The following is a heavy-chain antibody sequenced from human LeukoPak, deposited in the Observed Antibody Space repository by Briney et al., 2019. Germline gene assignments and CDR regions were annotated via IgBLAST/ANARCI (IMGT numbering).Heavy chain of an antibody. V-gene: IGHV3-23*01. D-gene: IGHD5-18*01. J-gene: IGHJ4*02. CDR3: AKYPVYSYGKGPFDY. Sequence: GGSLRLSCAASGFTLSSYAMSWVRQAPGKGLEWVSAISGSGGSTYYADSVKGRFTISRDNSKNTLYLQMNSLRAEDTAVYYCAKYPVYSYGKGPFDYWGQGTLVTVSS. CDR2: ISGSGGST. CDR1: GFTLSSYA.